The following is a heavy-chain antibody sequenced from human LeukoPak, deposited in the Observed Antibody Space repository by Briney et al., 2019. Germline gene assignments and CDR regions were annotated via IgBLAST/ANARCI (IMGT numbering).Heavy chain of an antibody. V-gene: IGHV3-74*01. J-gene: IGHJ3*02. CDR2: INSDGSRT. D-gene: IGHD6-19*01. CDR1: GXTFSTYW. CDR3: ARPETQYSSGLDGFDI. Sequence: GGSLRLSCAASGXTFSTYWMHWVRHAPGKGLVWVSRINSDGSRTTYADSVKGRFTISRDNAKNTLYLQMNSLRTEDTAVYYCARPETQYSSGLDGFDIWGQGTLVTVSS.